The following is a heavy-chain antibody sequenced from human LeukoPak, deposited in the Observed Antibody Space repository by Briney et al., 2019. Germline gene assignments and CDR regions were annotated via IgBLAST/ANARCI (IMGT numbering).Heavy chain of an antibody. CDR3: ATNHIAAAGTFPFDI. CDR2: ISYDGSNK. CDR1: GFTFSSYA. J-gene: IGHJ3*02. Sequence: GGSLRLSCAASGFTFSSYAMHWVRQAPGKGLEGVAVISYDGSNKYYADSVKGRFTISRDNSKNTLYLQMNSLRAEDTAVYYCATNHIAAAGTFPFDIWGQGTMVTVSS. V-gene: IGHV3-30-3*01. D-gene: IGHD6-13*01.